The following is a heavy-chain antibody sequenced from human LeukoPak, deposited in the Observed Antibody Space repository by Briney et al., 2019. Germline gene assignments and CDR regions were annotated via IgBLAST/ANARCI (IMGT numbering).Heavy chain of an antibody. D-gene: IGHD6-13*01. V-gene: IGHV3-66*01. J-gene: IGHJ4*02. CDR2: IYSGGST. Sequence: GGSLRLSCAASGFTVSSNYMSWVRQAPGKGLEWVSVIYSGGSTYYADSVKGRFTISRDNSKNTLYLQMNSLRAEDTAVYYCARVGVGSSSWFLDYWGQGTLVTVSS. CDR1: GFTVSSNY. CDR3: ARVGVGSSSWFLDY.